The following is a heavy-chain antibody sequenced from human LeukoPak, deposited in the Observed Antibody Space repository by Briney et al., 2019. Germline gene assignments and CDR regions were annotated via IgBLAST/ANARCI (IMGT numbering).Heavy chain of an antibody. CDR2: ISSSSSTI. V-gene: IGHV3-48*01. CDR1: GFTFSSYS. CDR3: ARLGDRYCSSTSCAPYNWFDP. J-gene: IGHJ5*02. Sequence: PGGSLRLSCAASGFTFSSYSMNWVRQAPGKGLEWVSYISSSSSTIYYADSVKGRFTISRDNAKNSLYLQMNSLRAEDTAVYYCARLGDRYCSSTSCAPYNWFDPWGQGTLVTVSS. D-gene: IGHD2-2*01.